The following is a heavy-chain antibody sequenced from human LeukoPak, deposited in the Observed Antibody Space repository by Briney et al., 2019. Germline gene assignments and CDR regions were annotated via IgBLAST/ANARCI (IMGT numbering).Heavy chain of an antibody. CDR1: GYTFTGYY. CDR3: ARGGDYYDSSGYPDDAFDI. D-gene: IGHD3-22*01. CDR2: INPKSGVT. V-gene: IGHV1-2*02. Sequence: ASVKVSCKASGYTFTGYYMHWVRQAPGQGLEWMGWINPKSGVTKYAQKFQGRVTMTRDTSISTAYMELSRLRSDDAAVYYCARGGDYYDSSGYPDDAFDIWGQGTMVSVSS. J-gene: IGHJ3*02.